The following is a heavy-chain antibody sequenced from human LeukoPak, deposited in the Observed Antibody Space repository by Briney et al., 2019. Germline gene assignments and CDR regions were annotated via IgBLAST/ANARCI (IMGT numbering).Heavy chain of an antibody. V-gene: IGHV3-74*01. CDR2: IDPDGSNT. Sequence: GGSLRLSCAASGFTFSSYGVHWVRQAPGKGLMWVSHIDPDGSNTVYADSVKGRFTISRDNAKNTLYLQMNSLRAEDTAVYYCATPWSYWGQGTLVTVSS. CDR1: GFTFSSYG. D-gene: IGHD3-3*01. J-gene: IGHJ4*02. CDR3: ATPWSY.